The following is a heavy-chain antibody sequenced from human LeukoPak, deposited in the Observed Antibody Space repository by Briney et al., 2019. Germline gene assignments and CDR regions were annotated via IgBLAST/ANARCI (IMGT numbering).Heavy chain of an antibody. CDR2: IYYSGST. V-gene: IGHV4-39*07. D-gene: IGHD3-3*01. CDR3: ARTRGYRGLDAFDI. CDR1: GGSISSSSYY. Sequence: SETLSLTCTVSGGSISSSSYYWGWIRQPPGKGLEWIGSIYYSGSTYYNPSLKSRVTISVDTSKNQFSLKLSSVTAADTAVYYCARTRGYRGLDAFDIWGQGTMVTVSS. J-gene: IGHJ3*02.